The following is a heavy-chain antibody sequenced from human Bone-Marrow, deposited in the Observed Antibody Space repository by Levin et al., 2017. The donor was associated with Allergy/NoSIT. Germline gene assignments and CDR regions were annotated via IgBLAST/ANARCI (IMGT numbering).Heavy chain of an antibody. CDR1: GYTFTGNY. CDR2: INPYSGFT. Sequence: ASVKVSCKTSGYTFTGNYIHWVRQAPGQGLEWMGRINPYSGFTDYAQKFQGRVTMTRDTSITTAYMELSRLTSDDTAIYYCARYYSSYDSWGQGTLVTVSS. D-gene: IGHD6-19*01. CDR3: ARYYSSYDS. V-gene: IGHV1-2*06. J-gene: IGHJ4*02.